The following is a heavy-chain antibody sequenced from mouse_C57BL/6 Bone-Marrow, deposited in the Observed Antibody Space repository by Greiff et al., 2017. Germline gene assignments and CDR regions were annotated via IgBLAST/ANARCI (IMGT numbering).Heavy chain of an antibody. J-gene: IGHJ1*03. CDR2: IHPNSGST. D-gene: IGHD1-1*01. Sequence: QVQLQQSGAELVKPGASVKLSCKASGYTFTSYWMHWVKQRPGQGLEWIGMIHPNSGSTNYNEKFKSKATLTVDKSSSTAYMQRSSLTSEDSAVYYCARDITTVVADVWGTGTTVTVSS. CDR3: ARDITTVVADV. V-gene: IGHV1-64*01. CDR1: GYTFTSYW.